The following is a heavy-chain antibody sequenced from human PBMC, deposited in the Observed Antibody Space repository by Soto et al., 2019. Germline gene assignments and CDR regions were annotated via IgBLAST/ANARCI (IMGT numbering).Heavy chain of an antibody. J-gene: IGHJ4*02. CDR2: INPNSGDT. CDR1: GYTFFDYF. CDR3: ARQLDTNMLTDH. D-gene: IGHD5-18*01. Sequence: GASVKVSCKASGYTFFDYFMHWVRQAPGQGLEWMGWINPNSGDTAYAQQFQGRVTMTRDTSINTAYMDLSRLTPDDTAVYYCARQLDTNMLTDHLGQGTLLTVSS. V-gene: IGHV1-2*02.